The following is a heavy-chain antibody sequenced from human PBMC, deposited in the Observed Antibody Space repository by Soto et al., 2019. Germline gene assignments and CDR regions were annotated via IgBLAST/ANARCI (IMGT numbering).Heavy chain of an antibody. V-gene: IGHV3-74*01. J-gene: IGHJ4*02. Sequence: GGSLRLSCAVSGYWFGDHWMHWVRQAPGKGLQWVSRMNRDGSETNYADSVKGRFTVSRDNARSTLHLQMNSLRAEDTAVYYCATAEVDYWGPGVLVTVSS. CDR1: GYWFGDHW. CDR2: MNRDGSET. CDR3: ATAEVDY.